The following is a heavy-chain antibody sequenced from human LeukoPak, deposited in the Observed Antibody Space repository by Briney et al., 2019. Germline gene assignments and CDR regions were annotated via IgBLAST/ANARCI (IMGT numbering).Heavy chain of an antibody. D-gene: IGHD5-18*01. V-gene: IGHV1-18*01. Sequence: ASVKVSRKASGYTFNIYGIGWVRQAPGQGLEWMGWISAYNGNTNYAQKLQGRVTMTTDTSTSTAYMELRSLRSDNTAVYYCARGGYSYGYMGYFDYWGQGTLVTVSS. CDR1: GYTFNIYG. CDR3: ARGGYSYGYMGYFDY. CDR2: ISAYNGNT. J-gene: IGHJ4*02.